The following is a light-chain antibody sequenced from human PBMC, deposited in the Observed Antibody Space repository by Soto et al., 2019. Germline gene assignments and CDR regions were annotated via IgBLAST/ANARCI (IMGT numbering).Light chain of an antibody. Sequence: QSALTQPRSVSGSPGQSVTISCPGTISDVGGYNYVSWYQQHPGKAPKLLIYDVTKRPSGVPDRFSGSKSGNTASLTISGLQAEDEADYYCCSYAGSYTFELFGGGTKLTVL. CDR3: CSYAGSYTFEL. CDR2: DVT. V-gene: IGLV2-11*01. CDR1: ISDVGGYNY. J-gene: IGLJ3*02.